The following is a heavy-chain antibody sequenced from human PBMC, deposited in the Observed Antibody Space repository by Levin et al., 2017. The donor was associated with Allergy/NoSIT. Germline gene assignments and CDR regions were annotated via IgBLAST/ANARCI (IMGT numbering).Heavy chain of an antibody. V-gene: IGHV4-39*01. Sequence: SETLSLTCTVSGGSISSSSYYWGWIRQPPGKGLEWIGSIYYSGSTYYNPSLKSRVTISVDTSKNQFSLKLSSVTAADTAVYYCARHGGVAVAGPDAFDIWGQGTMVTVSS. D-gene: IGHD6-19*01. CDR2: IYYSGST. J-gene: IGHJ3*02. CDR1: GGSISSSSYY. CDR3: ARHGGVAVAGPDAFDI.